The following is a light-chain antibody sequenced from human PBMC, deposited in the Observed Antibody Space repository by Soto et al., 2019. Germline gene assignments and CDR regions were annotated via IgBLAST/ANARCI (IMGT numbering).Light chain of an antibody. V-gene: IGLV2-14*01. CDR3: TSYTSSRTLYV. CDR2: EVR. CDR1: SSDVGDYNY. J-gene: IGLJ1*01. Sequence: QSALTQSASVSGSPGQSITISCTGTSSDVGDYNYVSWYQHHPGKAPKLMIYEVRNRPSGVSNRFSGSKSGNTASLTISGLQAEDEADYYCTSYTSSRTLYVFGTGTKVTVL.